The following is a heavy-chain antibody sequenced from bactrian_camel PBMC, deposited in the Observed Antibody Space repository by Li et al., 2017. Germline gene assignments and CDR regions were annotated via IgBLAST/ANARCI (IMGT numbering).Heavy chain of an antibody. CDR3: AAARYLAGGGGSWYLVPVVYDY. CDR2: IDTDGAT. D-gene: IGHD6*01. CDR1: GDMLRTYC. J-gene: IGHJ4*01. Sequence: HVQLVESGGGSVQAGGSLRLSCAASGDMLRTYCMGWFRQPPGKEREGVASIDTDGATKYASAVKGRFTISRDDAENTVYLQMNNLKPEDTGLYLCAAARYLAGGGGSWYLVPVVYDYWSQGTQVTVS. V-gene: IGHV3S53*01.